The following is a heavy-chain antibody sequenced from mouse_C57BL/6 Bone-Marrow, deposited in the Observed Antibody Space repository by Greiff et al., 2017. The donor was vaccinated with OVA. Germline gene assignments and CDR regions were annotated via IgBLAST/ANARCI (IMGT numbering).Heavy chain of an antibody. V-gene: IGHV7-3*01. D-gene: IGHD1-1*01. Sequence: EVQLVESGGGLVQPGGSLSLSCAASGFTFTDYYMSWVRQPPGKALEWLGFIRNKANGYTTEYSASVKGRFTISRDNSQSILYLQMNALRAEDSATYYCARFLYYYGSYYFDYWGQGTTLTVSS. CDR3: ARFLYYYGSYYFDY. J-gene: IGHJ2*01. CDR1: GFTFTDYY. CDR2: IRNKANGYTT.